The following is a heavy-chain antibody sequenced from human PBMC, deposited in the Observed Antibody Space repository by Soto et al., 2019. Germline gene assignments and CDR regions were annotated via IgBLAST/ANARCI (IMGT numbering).Heavy chain of an antibody. V-gene: IGHV3-30*18. CDR1: GFTFSSYD. J-gene: IGHJ4*02. CDR2: ISYDGSNK. D-gene: IGHD1-1*01. Sequence: PGGSLRLSCAASGFTFSSYDMHWVRQAPGKGLEWVAVISYDGSNKYYADSVKGRFTISRDNSKNTLYLQMNSLRAEDTAVYYCAKDRWNSFDYWGQGTLVTVSS. CDR3: AKDRWNSFDY.